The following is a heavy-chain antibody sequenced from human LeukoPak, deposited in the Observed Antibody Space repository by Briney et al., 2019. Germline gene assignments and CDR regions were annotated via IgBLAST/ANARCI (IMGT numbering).Heavy chain of an antibody. Sequence: ASVKVSCKASGYTFTSYGIGWVRQAPGQGLEWMGWISAYNGNTNYAQKLQGGVTMTTDTSTSTAYMELRSLRSDDTAVYYCARGGSGSSLEYYYYGMDVWGQGTTVTVSS. CDR2: ISAYNGNT. J-gene: IGHJ6*02. CDR3: ARGGSGSSLEYYYYGMDV. V-gene: IGHV1-18*01. CDR1: GYTFTSYG. D-gene: IGHD1-26*01.